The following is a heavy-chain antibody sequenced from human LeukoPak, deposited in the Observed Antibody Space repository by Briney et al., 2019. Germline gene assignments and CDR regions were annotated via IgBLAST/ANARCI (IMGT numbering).Heavy chain of an antibody. Sequence: SQTLSLTCTVSGGSIGNGDNYWSWIRQPPGGGREWIGYIYQSGITYYSPSLKSRVTISLDTSKNHFSLKGRSVTAADTSVYYCARTDLIGSFDLWGRGTLVIVSS. CDR3: ARTDLIGSFDL. CDR2: IYQSGIT. J-gene: IGHJ2*01. V-gene: IGHV4-30-4*01. CDR1: GGSIGNGDNY.